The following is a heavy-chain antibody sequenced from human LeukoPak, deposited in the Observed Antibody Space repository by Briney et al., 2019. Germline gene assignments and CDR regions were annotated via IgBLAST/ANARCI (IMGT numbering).Heavy chain of an antibody. Sequence: GVSLRLSCVASGLPIADFAMHWVRQAPGKGLEWVSLMSGDGGSTFYADSVKGRFSISRDNSKNSLYLEMNSLRTEDAAMYYCAKESGKFDYWGQGTLVAVSS. V-gene: IGHV3-43*02. CDR3: AKESGKFDY. CDR1: GLPIADFA. CDR2: MSGDGGST. J-gene: IGHJ4*02.